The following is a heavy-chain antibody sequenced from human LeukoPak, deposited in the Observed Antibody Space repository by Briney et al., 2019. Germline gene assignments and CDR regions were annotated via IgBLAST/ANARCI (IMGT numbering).Heavy chain of an antibody. CDR2: ISWNSGSI. D-gene: IGHD2-15*01. J-gene: IGHJ3*02. V-gene: IGHV3-9*01. Sequence: GGSLRLSCAASGFTFDDYAMHWVRQAPGKGLEWVSGISWNSGSIGYADSVKGRFTISRDNAKNSLYLQMNSLRAEDTAVYYCARVYCSGGSCYSDNDAFDIWGQGTMVTVSS. CDR1: GFTFDDYA. CDR3: ARVYCSGGSCYSDNDAFDI.